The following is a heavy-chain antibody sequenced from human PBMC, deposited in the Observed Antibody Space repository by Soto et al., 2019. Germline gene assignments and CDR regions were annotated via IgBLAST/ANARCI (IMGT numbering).Heavy chain of an antibody. CDR1: GDSSSTYY. CDR2: INYSGRT. V-gene: IGHV4-59*01. J-gene: IGHJ6*03. D-gene: IGHD6-6*01. CDR3: AKEIGAPYYYYMDV. Sequence: SETLSLTCSVSGDSSSTYYWGWIRQPPGKGLEWIGYINYSGRTNHNPSLKSRVTTSVDTSKNQFSLKLSSVTAADTAVYYCAKEIGAPYYYYMDVWGKGTTVTVSS.